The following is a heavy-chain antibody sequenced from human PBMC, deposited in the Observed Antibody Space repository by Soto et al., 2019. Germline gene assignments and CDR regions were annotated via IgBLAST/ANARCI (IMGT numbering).Heavy chain of an antibody. CDR3: AKIRSGWYGGAFDD. CDR2: ISYDGNNR. V-gene: IGHV3-30*18. J-gene: IGHJ4*02. D-gene: IGHD6-19*01. Sequence: QVKLVESGGGVVQPGRSLRLSCAASGFTSSTYGMHWVRKAPGKGLEWVAFISYDGNNRYYIDSVKGRFTISRDKSKNTLYLQMISLRAEDTAVYYCAKIRSGWYGGAFDDWGRGTLCTVSS. CDR1: GFTSSTYG.